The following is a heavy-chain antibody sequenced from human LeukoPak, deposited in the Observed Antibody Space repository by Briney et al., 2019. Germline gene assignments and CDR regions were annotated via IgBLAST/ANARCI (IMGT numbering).Heavy chain of an antibody. V-gene: IGHV1-46*01. J-gene: IGHJ3*02. CDR1: GNTFTNYY. Sequence: RAASVKVSCKASGNTFTNYYVHWVGQAPGQGLEWMGIINPSGGSTTYAQKFQGRVTMTRDTSASTVYMELSSLRSADTAIYYCARAGSITMIHWAFDSWGQGTVVTVSS. CDR3: ARAGSITMIHWAFDS. CDR2: INPSGGST. D-gene: IGHD3-22*01.